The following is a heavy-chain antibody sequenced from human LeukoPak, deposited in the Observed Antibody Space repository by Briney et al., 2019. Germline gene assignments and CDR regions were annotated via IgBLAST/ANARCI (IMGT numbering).Heavy chain of an antibody. J-gene: IGHJ5*02. Sequence: SETLSLTCTVSGGSISSSSYYWGWIRQPPGKGLEWIGSIYYSGSTYYNPSLKSRVTISVDTSKNQFSLKLSSVTAADTAVYYCARRAPSSWYPNWFDPWGQGTLVTVSS. CDR1: GGSISSSSYY. CDR2: IYYSGST. CDR3: ARRAPSSWYPNWFDP. V-gene: IGHV4-39*07. D-gene: IGHD6-13*01.